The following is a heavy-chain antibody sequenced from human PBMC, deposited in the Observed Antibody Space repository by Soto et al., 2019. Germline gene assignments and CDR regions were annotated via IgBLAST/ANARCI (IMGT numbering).Heavy chain of an antibody. Sequence: TLSLTCTVSGGSISSSSYYWGWIRQPPGKGLEWIGSIYYSGSTYYNPSLKSRVTISVDTSKNQFSLKLSSVTAADTAVYYCARQGLEWELLHDHFDYWGQGTLVTVSS. J-gene: IGHJ4*02. D-gene: IGHD1-26*01. CDR2: IYYSGST. V-gene: IGHV4-39*01. CDR1: GGSISSSSYY. CDR3: ARQGLEWELLHDHFDY.